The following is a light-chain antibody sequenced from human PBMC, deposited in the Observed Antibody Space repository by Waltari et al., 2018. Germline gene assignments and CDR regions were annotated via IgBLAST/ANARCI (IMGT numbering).Light chain of an antibody. CDR3: QQSHALPPWT. CDR1: QTLNNN. Sequence: ELVVTQSPATLSVSPGDSAILTCRTSQTLNNNLAWFQQKPGQSPRLLIYGASARASGVPARFSGSGSGTEFTLTITSLQSEDFAVYYCQQSHALPPWTFGQGTRV. J-gene: IGKJ1*01. CDR2: GAS. V-gene: IGKV3-15*01.